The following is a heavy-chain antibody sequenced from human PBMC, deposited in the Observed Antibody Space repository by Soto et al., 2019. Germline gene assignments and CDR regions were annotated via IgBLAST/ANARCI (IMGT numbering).Heavy chain of an antibody. V-gene: IGHV5-10-1*01. J-gene: IGHJ6*02. CDR1: GYSFTSYW. D-gene: IGHD3-10*01. CDR2: IDPSDSYT. CDR3: ARDRALLWFVEYQGGDYYYYGMDV. Sequence: GESLKISCKGSGYSFTSYWISWVRQMPGKGLEWMGRIDPSDSYTNYSPSFQGHVTVSADKSISTAYLRWSSLKASDTAMYYCARDRALLWFVEYQGGDYYYYGMDVWGQGTTVTVS.